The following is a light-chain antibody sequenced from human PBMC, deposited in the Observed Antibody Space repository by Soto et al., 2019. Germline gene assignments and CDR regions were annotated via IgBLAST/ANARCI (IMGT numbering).Light chain of an antibody. V-gene: IGKV3-15*01. CDR3: LQYFRWRT. J-gene: IGKJ1*01. Sequence: EIVMTQSPATLSVSPGERATLSCRASQSLSSSLAWYQQKPGQAPRLLICDASTRATDIPARFSGSGSGTEFTLTISSLQPEDSAVYYFLQYFRWRTFGQGTKVEIK. CDR2: DAS. CDR1: QSLSSS.